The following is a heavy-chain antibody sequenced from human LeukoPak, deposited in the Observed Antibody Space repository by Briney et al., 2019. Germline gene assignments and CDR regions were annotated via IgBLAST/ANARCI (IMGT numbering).Heavy chain of an antibody. D-gene: IGHD6-13*01. J-gene: IGHJ6*03. CDR2: IYPGDSDT. CDR3: ARHGYSSSWYTNWSYYYYMDV. CDR1: GYSLTSYW. V-gene: IGHV5-51*01. Sequence: PGESLKISCKGSGYSLTSYWIGWVRQMPGKGLGWMGIIYPGDSDTRYSPFFQGQVTISADKSISTAYLQWSRLKASDTDMYYCARHGYSSSWYTNWSYYYYMDVWGKGTTVTVSS.